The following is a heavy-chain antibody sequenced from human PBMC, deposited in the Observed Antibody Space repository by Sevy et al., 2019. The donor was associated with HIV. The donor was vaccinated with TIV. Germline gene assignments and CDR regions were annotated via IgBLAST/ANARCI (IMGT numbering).Heavy chain of an antibody. D-gene: IGHD1-26*01. J-gene: IGHJ4*02. CDR1: GGSITSLY. CDR2: IYYNGHI. CDR3: AGENGWGRGDY. V-gene: IGHV4-59*08. Sequence: SETLSLTCTVSGGSITSLYWNWIRQPPGKGLEWIANIYYNGHINYNPSLKSRVTLSLDTSKNLYSLRLSSVTAAVTARYYCAGENGWGRGDYWGQGTLVTVSS.